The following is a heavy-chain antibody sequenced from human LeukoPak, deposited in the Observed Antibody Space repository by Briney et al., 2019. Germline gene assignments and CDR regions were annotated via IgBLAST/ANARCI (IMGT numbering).Heavy chain of an antibody. Sequence: SVKVSCKASGGAFSSYAISWVRQAPGQGLEWMGRIIPILGIANYAQKFQGRVTITADKSTSTAYMKLSSLRSEDTAVYYCARDSSTTRFYYYYGMDVWGQGTTVTVSS. CDR1: GGAFSSYA. CDR2: IIPILGIA. V-gene: IGHV1-69*04. CDR3: ARDSSTTRFYYYYGMDV. J-gene: IGHJ6*02. D-gene: IGHD2-2*01.